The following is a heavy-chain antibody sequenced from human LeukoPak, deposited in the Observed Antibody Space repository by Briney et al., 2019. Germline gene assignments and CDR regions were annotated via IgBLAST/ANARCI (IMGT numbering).Heavy chain of an antibody. J-gene: IGHJ3*02. CDR2: IIPSGGST. CDR3: ARGAATGTFDM. CDR1: GDTFTNYY. D-gene: IGHD3-10*01. Sequence: AASVKVSCKASGDTFTNYYIHWVRQAPGQGLEWMGMIIPSGGSTSYAQKFQGRVTMTRDLSTSTVYMELNSLRSEDTAVYYCARGAATGTFDMWGQGTMVTVSP. V-gene: IGHV1-46*01.